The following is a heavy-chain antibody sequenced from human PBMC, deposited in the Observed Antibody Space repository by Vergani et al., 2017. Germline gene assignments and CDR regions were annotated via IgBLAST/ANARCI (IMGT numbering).Heavy chain of an antibody. Sequence: QVQLQESGPGLVKHSPTLSLTCTVSAGSISSGDYYWGWIRQSPGKGLEWIGYIYYSGSTYYNPSLKSRVTISVDTSKNQFSLKLSSVTAADTAVYYCARVRRDDSSGYYYYYGMDVWGQGTTVTVSS. CDR3: ARVRRDDSSGYYYYYGMDV. CDR1: AGSISSGDYY. D-gene: IGHD3-22*01. J-gene: IGHJ6*02. V-gene: IGHV4-30-4*08. CDR2: IYYSGST.